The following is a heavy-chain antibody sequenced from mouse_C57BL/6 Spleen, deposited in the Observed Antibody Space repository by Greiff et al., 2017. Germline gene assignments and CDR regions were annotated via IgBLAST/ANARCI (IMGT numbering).Heavy chain of an antibody. CDR3: AREGAYYSNYVDYAMDY. D-gene: IGHD2-5*01. CDR2: INYDGSST. J-gene: IGHJ4*01. CDR1: GFTFSDYY. Sequence: EVKLQESEGGLVQPGSSMKLSCTASGFTFSDYYMAWVRQVPEKGLEWVANINYDGSSTYYLDSLKSRFIISRDNAKNILYLQMSSLKSEDTATYYCAREGAYYSNYVDYAMDYWGQGTSVTVSS. V-gene: IGHV5-16*01.